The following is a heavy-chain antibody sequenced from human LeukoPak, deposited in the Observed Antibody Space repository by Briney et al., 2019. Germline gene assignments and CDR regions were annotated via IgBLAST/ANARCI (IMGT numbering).Heavy chain of an antibody. Sequence: PSETLSLTCTVSGGSISSSNYYWGWIRQPPGKGLEWIGSIYYSGTTYYNPSLKSRVTISVDTSKTQFSLKLTSVTAADTAVYYCARSLDSSTWPFDYWGQGTLVTVSS. CDR2: IYYSGTT. CDR3: ARSLDSSTWPFDY. CDR1: GGSISSSNYY. D-gene: IGHD6-13*01. V-gene: IGHV4-39*01. J-gene: IGHJ4*02.